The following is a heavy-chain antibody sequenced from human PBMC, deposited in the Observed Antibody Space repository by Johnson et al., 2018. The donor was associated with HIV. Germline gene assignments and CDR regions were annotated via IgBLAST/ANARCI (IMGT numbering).Heavy chain of an antibody. D-gene: IGHD5-12*01. CDR3: AGLPDAFDI. V-gene: IGHV3-66*01. Sequence: VQLVESGGGLVQPGGSLRLSCTASGFTVSSNYMSWVRQAPGKGLEWVSVIYSGGSTYSTDSVKGRFTISRDNSKNTRYLQMNSLRAEDTAVYYCAGLPDAFDIWGQGTMVTVSS. CDR1: GFTVSSNY. CDR2: IYSGGST. J-gene: IGHJ3*02.